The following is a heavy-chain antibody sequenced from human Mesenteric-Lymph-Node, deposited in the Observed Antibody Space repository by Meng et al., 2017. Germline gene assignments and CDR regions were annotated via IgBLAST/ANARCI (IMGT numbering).Heavy chain of an antibody. J-gene: IGHJ4*02. Sequence: SVKVSCKASGGTFSSYAISWVRQAPGQGLEWMGGIIPIFGTANYAQKFQGRVTITADESTSTAYMELSSLRSEDTAVYYCARSITGTRTDYFDYWGQGTLVTVSS. CDR3: ARSITGTRTDYFDY. CDR1: GGTFSSYA. V-gene: IGHV1-69*13. CDR2: IIPIFGTA. D-gene: IGHD1-20*01.